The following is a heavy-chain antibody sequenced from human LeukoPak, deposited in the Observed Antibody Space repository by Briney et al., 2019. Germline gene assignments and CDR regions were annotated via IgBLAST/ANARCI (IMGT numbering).Heavy chain of an antibody. CDR2: IYTSGST. J-gene: IGHJ4*02. V-gene: IGHV4-4*07. CDR3: ARENSGSYREFDY. Sequence: PSETLSLTCTVSGGSISSYYWSWIRQPAGKGLEWIGRIYTSGSTNYNASLKSRVSMSVDTSKNQFSLKLSSVTAADTAVFYCARENSGSYREFDYWGQGTLVTVTS. CDR1: GGSISSYY. D-gene: IGHD1-26*01.